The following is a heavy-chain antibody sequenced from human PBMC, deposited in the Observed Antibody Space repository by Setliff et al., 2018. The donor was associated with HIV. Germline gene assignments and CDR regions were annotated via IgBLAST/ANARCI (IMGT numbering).Heavy chain of an antibody. CDR1: GFTFSSYE. CDR3: AREGWPSQYDAFDM. J-gene: IGHJ1*01. Sequence: GGSLRLSCVASGFTFSSYEMNWVRQAPGKGLEWTSYISSSGSTTNYADYVKGRFTISRDNAKNSLYLQMNSLRAEDTAVYYCAREGWPSQYDAFDMWGQGTLVTVSS. V-gene: IGHV3-48*03. CDR2: ISSSGSTT. D-gene: IGHD3-16*01.